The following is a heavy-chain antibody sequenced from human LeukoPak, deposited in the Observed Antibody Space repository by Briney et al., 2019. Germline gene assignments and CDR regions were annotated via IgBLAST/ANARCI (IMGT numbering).Heavy chain of an antibody. CDR1: GYTFTSYG. J-gene: IGHJ4*02. CDR3: ARGDSSGYNSFAHY. D-gene: IGHD3-22*01. CDR2: ISAYNGNT. V-gene: IGHV1-18*01. Sequence: ASVKVSFKASGYTFTSYGISWVRQAPGQGLEWMGWISAYNGNTNYAQKLQGRVTMTTDTSTSTAYMELRSLRSDDTAVYYCARGDSSGYNSFAHYWGQGTLVTVSS.